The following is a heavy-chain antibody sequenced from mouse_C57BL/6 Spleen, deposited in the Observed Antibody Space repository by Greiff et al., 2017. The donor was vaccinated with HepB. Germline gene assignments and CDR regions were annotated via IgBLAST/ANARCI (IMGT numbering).Heavy chain of an antibody. CDR3: ARGGHMDY. CDR2: IDPSDSYT. V-gene: IGHV1-69*01. J-gene: IGHJ4*01. Sequence: QVQLQQPGAELVMPGASVKLSCKASGYTFTSYWMHWVKQRPGQGLEWIGEIDPSDSYTNYNQKFKGKSTLTVDKSSSTAYMQLSSLTSEDSAVYYCARGGHMDYWGQGTSVTVSS. CDR1: GYTFTSYW.